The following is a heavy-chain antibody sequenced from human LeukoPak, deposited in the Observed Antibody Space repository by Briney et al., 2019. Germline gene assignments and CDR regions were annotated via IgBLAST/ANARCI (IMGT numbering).Heavy chain of an antibody. CDR2: IYHSGST. CDR3: ARLSIVGATLPDFDY. V-gene: IGHV4-38-2*01. Sequence: SETLSLTCAVSGYSISSGYYWGWIRQPPAKGLEWIGSIYHSGSTYYNPSLKSRVTISVDTSKNQFSLKLSSVTAADTAVYYCARLSIVGATLPDFDYWGQGTLVTVSS. J-gene: IGHJ4*02. CDR1: GYSISSGYY. D-gene: IGHD1-26*01.